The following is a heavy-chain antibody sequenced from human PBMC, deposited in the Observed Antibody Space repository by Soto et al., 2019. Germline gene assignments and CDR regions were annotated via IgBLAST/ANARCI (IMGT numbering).Heavy chain of an antibody. CDR2: IIPIFGTA. D-gene: IGHD3-22*01. V-gene: IGHV1-69*01. CDR1: GGTFSDYG. CDR3: ARGWDHYDSSGLRTWFDP. J-gene: IGHJ5*02. Sequence: QVKLVQSGAEVKKPGSSVKVSCKASGGTFSDYGIHWVRLAPGQGLEWMGGIIPIFGTANYAQKFQGRVTIFADESTTTTYMELSSLRSEDSAVYYCARGWDHYDSSGLRTWFDPWGQGTLITVSS.